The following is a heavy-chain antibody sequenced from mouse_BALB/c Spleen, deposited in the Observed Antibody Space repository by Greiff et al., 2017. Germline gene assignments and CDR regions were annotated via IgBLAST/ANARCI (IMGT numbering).Heavy chain of an antibody. D-gene: IGHD2-1*01. CDR2: ISYDGSN. V-gene: IGHV3-6*02. Sequence: EVQLVESGPGLVKPSQSLSLTCSVTGYSITSGYYWNWIRQFPGNKLEWMGYISYDGSNNYNPSLKNRISITRDTSKNQFFLKLNSVTTEDTATYYCAREGGYYGNSYAMDYWGQGTSVTVSS. CDR1: GYSITSGYY. CDR3: AREGGYYGNSYAMDY. J-gene: IGHJ4*01.